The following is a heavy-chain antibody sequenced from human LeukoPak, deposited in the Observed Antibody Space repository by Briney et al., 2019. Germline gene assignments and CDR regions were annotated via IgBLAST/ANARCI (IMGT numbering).Heavy chain of an antibody. Sequence: SVKVSCKASGGTFSSYAISWVRQAPGQGLEWMGGIIPIFGTANYAQKFQGRVTITADESTSTVYMELSSLRSEDTAVYYCARDQYYYDSSGNPGYWGQGTLVTVSS. CDR1: GGTFSSYA. CDR3: ARDQYYYDSSGNPGY. V-gene: IGHV1-69*13. D-gene: IGHD3-22*01. J-gene: IGHJ4*02. CDR2: IIPIFGTA.